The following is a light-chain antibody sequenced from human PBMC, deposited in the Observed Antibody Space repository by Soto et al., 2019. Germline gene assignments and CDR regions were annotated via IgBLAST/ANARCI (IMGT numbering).Light chain of an antibody. J-gene: IGLJ2*01. V-gene: IGLV2-14*01. CDR2: DVT. Sequence: QSALTQPASVSGSPGQSITISCTGTSSDVGGYNYVSWYQQHPGKAPKLMIYDVTNRPSGLSNRFSGSKSGNTASLTISEFQDEDEADYYCSSYTTNNTLLVFGGGTKLTVL. CDR1: SSDVGGYNY. CDR3: SSYTTNNTLLV.